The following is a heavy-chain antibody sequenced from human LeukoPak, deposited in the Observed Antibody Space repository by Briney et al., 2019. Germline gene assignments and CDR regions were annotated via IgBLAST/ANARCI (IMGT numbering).Heavy chain of an antibody. V-gene: IGHV3-21*01. D-gene: IGHD5-24*01. Sequence: PGGSLRLSCAASGFTFSNYDMTWVRQAPGKGLEWVSSISATTIYRFSAGSVRGRFTISRDNVENSLYLQMNDLRREDTAVYYCASIGLGRDAYNYSDYWGQGTLVIVSS. CDR3: ASIGLGRDAYNYSDY. J-gene: IGHJ4*02. CDR1: GFTFSNYD. CDR2: ISATTIYR.